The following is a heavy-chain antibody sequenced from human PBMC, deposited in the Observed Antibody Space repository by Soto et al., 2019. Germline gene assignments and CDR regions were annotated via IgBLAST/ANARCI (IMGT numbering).Heavy chain of an antibody. J-gene: IGHJ5*01. CDR1: GFTFSDNY. CDR2: ISSSGTTI. Sequence: QVQLVESGGGLVKPGGSLRLSCAASGFTFSDNYMSRIRQAPGKGLEWVSYISSSGTTIYYADSVKGRFTISRDNAKNSLYLQMDSLRAEDTAVYYCVRAPYGFTSWFDSWGQGTLVTVSS. D-gene: IGHD3-10*01. CDR3: VRAPYGFTSWFDS. V-gene: IGHV3-11*01.